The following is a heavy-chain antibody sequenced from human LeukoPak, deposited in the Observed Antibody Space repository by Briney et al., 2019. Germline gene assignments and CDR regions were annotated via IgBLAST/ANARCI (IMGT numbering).Heavy chain of an antibody. J-gene: IGHJ6*03. Sequence: KPSETLSLTCTVSGGSISSGSYYWSWIRQPAGKGLEWIGRIYTSGSTNYNPSLKSRVTISVDTSKNQFSLKLSSVTAADTAVYYCARVVIVVVPAATVEYYYYMDVWGKGTTVTVSS. D-gene: IGHD2-2*01. CDR2: IYTSGST. V-gene: IGHV4-61*02. CDR3: ARVVIVVVPAATVEYYYYMDV. CDR1: GGSISSGSYY.